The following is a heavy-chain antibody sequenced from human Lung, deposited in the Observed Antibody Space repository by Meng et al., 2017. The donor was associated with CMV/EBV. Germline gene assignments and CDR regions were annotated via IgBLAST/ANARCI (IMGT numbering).Heavy chain of an antibody. J-gene: IGHJ3*01. Sequence: GEXXKISCAASGFTFSGYWMHWVRQAPGKGLVWVSRINTDGSLTNHADSVKGRFTISRDNVRNTLYLQMNSLRVEDTAVYYCGRMPPGAIDNGFDFGGQGTRGTVSS. CDR1: GFTFSGYW. V-gene: IGHV3-74*01. CDR3: GRMPPGAIDNGFDF. CDR2: INTDGSLT. D-gene: IGHD2-2*01.